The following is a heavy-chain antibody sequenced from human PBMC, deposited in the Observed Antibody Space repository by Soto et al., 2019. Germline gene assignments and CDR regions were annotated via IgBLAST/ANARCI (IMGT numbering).Heavy chain of an antibody. D-gene: IGHD2-8*02. Sequence: GESLKISCKGSGYSFSNFWIAWVRQMPGEGLEWLGIIYPDDSDTRYSPSFLGQVTISADKSIKTTYLQWSSLKASDTAIYFCASSVLVTSTMNYFDFWGQGTPVTVSS. J-gene: IGHJ4*02. V-gene: IGHV5-51*01. CDR2: IYPDDSDT. CDR1: GYSFSNFW. CDR3: ASSVLVTSTMNYFDF.